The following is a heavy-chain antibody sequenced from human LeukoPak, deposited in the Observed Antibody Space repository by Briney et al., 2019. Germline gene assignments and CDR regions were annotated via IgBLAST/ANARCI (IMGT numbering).Heavy chain of an antibody. D-gene: IGHD3-10*01. CDR1: GGSISSGGYY. J-gene: IGHJ3*02. CDR2: IYYSRST. CDR3: ARMVRGVIVAFDI. Sequence: KPSQTLSLTCTVSGGSISSGGYYWSWIRQHPGKGLEWIGYIYYSRSTYYNPSLKSRVTISVDTSKNQFSLKLSSVTAADTAVHYCARMVRGVIVAFDIWGQGTMVTVSS. V-gene: IGHV4-31*03.